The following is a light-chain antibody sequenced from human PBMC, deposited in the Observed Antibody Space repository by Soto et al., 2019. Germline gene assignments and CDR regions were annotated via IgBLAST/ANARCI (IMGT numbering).Light chain of an antibody. J-gene: IGKJ5*01. CDR3: QQYDKSPIT. Sequence: EFVLTQSPDTLSVSPGDRATLSCRASQSVGRDYLAWYQQKPGQAPRLLIHGASNRATGIPDRFSGSGSGTEFTLSISRLEPEDFAVYYCQQYDKSPITFGQGTRLEIK. CDR2: GAS. CDR1: QSVGRDY. V-gene: IGKV3-20*01.